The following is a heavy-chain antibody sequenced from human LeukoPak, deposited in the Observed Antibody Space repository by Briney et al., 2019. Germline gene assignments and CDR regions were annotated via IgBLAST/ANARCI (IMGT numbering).Heavy chain of an antibody. CDR2: IYTSGST. J-gene: IGHJ4*02. CDR3: ARETGTTSGFDY. CDR1: GGSISSYY. D-gene: IGHD1-7*01. Sequence: ASETLSLTCTVSGGSISSYYWSWIRQPAGKGLDWIGRIYTSGSTNYNPSLKSRVTMSVDTSKNQFSLKLSSVTAADTAVYYCARETGTTSGFDYWGQGTLVTVSS. V-gene: IGHV4-4*07.